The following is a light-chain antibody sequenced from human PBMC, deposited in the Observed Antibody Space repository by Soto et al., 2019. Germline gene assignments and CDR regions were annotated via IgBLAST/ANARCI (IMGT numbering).Light chain of an antibody. J-gene: IGKJ1*01. CDR1: QSVSSNF. CDR2: GAS. Sequence: EIVLTQSPGTLSLSPGDRATLSCRASQSVSSNFLAWYQQKPGQAPRVLIYGASIRATGIPDRFSGSGSRTDFTLTIRRLQPEDFAMYFCHQYGSSPRTFGQGTKVEIK. V-gene: IGKV3-20*01. CDR3: HQYGSSPRT.